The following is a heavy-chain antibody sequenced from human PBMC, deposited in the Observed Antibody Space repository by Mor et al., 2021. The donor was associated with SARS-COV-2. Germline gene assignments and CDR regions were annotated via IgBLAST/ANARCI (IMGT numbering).Heavy chain of an antibody. D-gene: IGHD1-26*01. Sequence: GMNWVRQAPGKGLEWVAVISYDGTNKYYADSVRGRLTISRDNSKNTLSLQMNSLRSEDTAMYYCARPYSGSYWG. CDR3: ARPYSGSY. V-gene: IGHV3-30*06. J-gene: IGHJ4*01. CDR2: ISYDGTNK.